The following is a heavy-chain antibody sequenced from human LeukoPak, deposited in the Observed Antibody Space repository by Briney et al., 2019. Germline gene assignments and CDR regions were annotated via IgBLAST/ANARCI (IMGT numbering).Heavy chain of an antibody. Sequence: SETLSLTCAVSGVSFDDYYWSWVRQTPGKGLEWIGEINHSGYTNDSPSLKSRVTLSIDTSRKQFSLNLRSVTVADTSIYYCTRMTAGHDYWGQGTLVTVSS. J-gene: IGHJ4*02. V-gene: IGHV4-34*01. D-gene: IGHD2-21*02. CDR3: TRMTAGHDY. CDR2: INHSGYT. CDR1: GVSFDDYY.